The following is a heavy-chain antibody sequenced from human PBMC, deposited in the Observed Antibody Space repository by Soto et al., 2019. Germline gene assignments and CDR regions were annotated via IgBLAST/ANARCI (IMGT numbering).Heavy chain of an antibody. J-gene: IGHJ4*02. V-gene: IGHV3-21*01. Sequence: EVQLVESGGGLVKPGGSLRLSCAASGFTFSSYSMNWVRQAPGKGLEWVSSISSSSSYIYYADSVKGRFTISRDNAKKSLYLQMTSLRAGDTAVYYCGRDLGGGYCSGGSCYWGQGTLVTVSS. D-gene: IGHD2-15*01. CDR1: GFTFSSYS. CDR3: GRDLGGGYCSGGSCY. CDR2: ISSSSSYI.